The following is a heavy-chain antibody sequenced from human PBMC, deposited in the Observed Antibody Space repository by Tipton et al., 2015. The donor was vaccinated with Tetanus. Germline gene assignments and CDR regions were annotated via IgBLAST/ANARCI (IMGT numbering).Heavy chain of an antibody. Sequence: QLVQSGAEVKKPGASVKVSCKASGYTFTGYYMHWVRQAPGQGLEWMGWINPNSGGTNYAQKFQGRVPMTRDTSISTAYMELSRLRSDDTAVYYCARERELLRRGLGGKYFQHWGQGTLVTVSS. CDR1: GYTFTGYY. J-gene: IGHJ1*01. CDR3: ARERELLRRGLGGKYFQH. CDR2: INPNSGGT. D-gene: IGHD1-26*01. V-gene: IGHV1-2*02.